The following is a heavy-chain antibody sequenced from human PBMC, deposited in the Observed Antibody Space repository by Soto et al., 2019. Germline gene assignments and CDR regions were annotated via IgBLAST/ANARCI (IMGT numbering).Heavy chain of an antibody. J-gene: IGHJ6*02. CDR2: TFYRSKWYN. Sequence: SQTLSLTCAISGDSVSSNSAAWSWIRQSPSRGLEWLGRTFYRSKWYNDYAVSVQGRITINPDTSKNLFSLQLNSVTPGDTAVYYCAKEGGNHYYYYAMDVWGQGTTVTVSS. CDR3: AKEGGNHYYYYAMDV. V-gene: IGHV6-1*01. CDR1: GDSVSSNSAA. D-gene: IGHD1-26*01.